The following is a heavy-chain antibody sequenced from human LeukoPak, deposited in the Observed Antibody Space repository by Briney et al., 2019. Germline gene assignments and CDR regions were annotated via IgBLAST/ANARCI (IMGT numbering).Heavy chain of an antibody. D-gene: IGHD6-19*01. CDR1: GGSISSSYSY. Sequence: PSETLSLTCTVSGGSISSSYSYWGWIRQPPGKGLEWIGEIYHSGSTNYNPSLKSRVTISVDKSKNQFSLKLSSVTAADTAVYYCARVWAVAEVLDYWGQGTLVTVSS. CDR3: ARVWAVAEVLDY. V-gene: IGHV4-39*07. CDR2: IYHSGST. J-gene: IGHJ4*02.